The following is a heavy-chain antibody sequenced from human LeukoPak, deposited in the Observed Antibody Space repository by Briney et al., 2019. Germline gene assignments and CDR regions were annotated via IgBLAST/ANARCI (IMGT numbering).Heavy chain of an antibody. D-gene: IGHD3-22*01. CDR3: ARGRSRITMIVVVITGNPHDAFDI. CDR2: INHSGST. Sequence: SETLSLTCAVYGGSFSGYYWSWIRQPPGKGLEWIGEINHSGSTNYNPSLKSRVTISVDTSKNQFSLKLSSVTAADTAVYYCARGRSRITMIVVVITGNPHDAFDIWGQGTMVTVSS. V-gene: IGHV4-34*01. CDR1: GGSFSGYY. J-gene: IGHJ3*02.